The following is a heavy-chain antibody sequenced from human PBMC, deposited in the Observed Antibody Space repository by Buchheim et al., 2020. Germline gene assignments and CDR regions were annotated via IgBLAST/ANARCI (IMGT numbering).Heavy chain of an antibody. Sequence: EVQLLESGGGLVQPGGSLTLSCAVSGFTFSNYAMNWVRQAPGKGLHLVSSISYGGVGTYYADSVKGRFTISRDNSKNTLYLPMNSLRAEDTAIYYCTKVERQRVSFYYYGMDVWGQGTT. CDR3: TKVERQRVSFYYYGMDV. CDR1: GFTFSNYA. V-gene: IGHV3-23*01. CDR2: ISYGGVGT. D-gene: IGHD1-1*01. J-gene: IGHJ6*02.